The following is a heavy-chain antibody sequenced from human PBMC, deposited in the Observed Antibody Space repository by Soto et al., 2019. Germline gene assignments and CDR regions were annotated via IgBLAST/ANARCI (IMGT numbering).Heavy chain of an antibody. CDR3: ARDQFVVVSGATYYSYGMDV. D-gene: IGHD2-2*01. J-gene: IGHJ6*02. CDR1: GCTVSSNY. V-gene: IGHV3-53*01. CDR2: IYSGGST. Sequence: PXGWLRRSGAASGCTVSSNYMSWVRQAPGKGLEWVSVIYSGGSTYYADSVKGRFTISRDNSKNTLYLQMNSLRAEDTAVYYCARDQFVVVSGATYYSYGMDVWGQGTTVTVSS.